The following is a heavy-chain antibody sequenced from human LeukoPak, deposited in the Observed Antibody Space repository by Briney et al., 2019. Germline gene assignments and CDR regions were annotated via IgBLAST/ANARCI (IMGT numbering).Heavy chain of an antibody. V-gene: IGHV3-23*01. CDR3: AKFAGYCSSTICYNYYFDY. J-gene: IGHJ4*02. CDR2: VDDSAAST. CDR1: GFTFSNYA. D-gene: IGHD2-2*01. Sequence: GGSLRLSCAASGFTFSNYAMSWVRQAPGKGLEWASGVDDSAASTYYADSVKGRFTISRDNSKNTLYLQMNSLRAEDTAVYYCAKFAGYCSSTICYNYYFDYWGQGTLVTVSS.